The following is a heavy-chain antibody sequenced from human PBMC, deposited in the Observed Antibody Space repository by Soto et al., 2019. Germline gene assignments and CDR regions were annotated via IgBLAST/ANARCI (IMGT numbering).Heavy chain of an antibody. CDR1: GYPFIDYY. CDR3: ARPPGYISDWYYFDL. J-gene: IGHJ4*02. CDR2: ISPRSGGT. D-gene: IGHD3-9*01. Sequence: ASVKVSFKASGYPFIDYYMHWVRQAPGQGFEWMGRISPRSGGTNYAQKFQGRVTMTWDTSLNTAYMELSSLISEDTAVYYCARPPGYISDWYYFDLWGQGTMVTVSS. V-gene: IGHV1-2*02.